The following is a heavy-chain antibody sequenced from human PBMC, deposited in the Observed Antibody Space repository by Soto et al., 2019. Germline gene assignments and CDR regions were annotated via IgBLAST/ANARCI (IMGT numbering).Heavy chain of an antibody. Sequence: QVHLVQSGVEVKKPGASVKVSCKASGYTFSRYGISWVRQAPGQGLEWMGRISAFNGDTTYAQRLQGRLTMTTDTSTSTAYMELMSLRSDDTAVYYCARDRDYDLLDSGDYWGQGTPVTVSS. V-gene: IGHV1-18*01. D-gene: IGHD3-3*01. CDR2: ISAFNGDT. J-gene: IGHJ4*02. CDR1: GYTFSRYG. CDR3: ARDRDYDLLDSGDY.